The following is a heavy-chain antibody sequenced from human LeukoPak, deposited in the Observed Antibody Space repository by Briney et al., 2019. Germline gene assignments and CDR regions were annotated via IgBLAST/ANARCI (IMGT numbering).Heavy chain of an antibody. D-gene: IGHD3-16*01. J-gene: IGHJ4*02. Sequence: GGSLRLACAASGFTFDEYDMSWVRQAAGKGRGWVGLINWDGSGSYYADSVKGRFTISRDNSKNCLYLQMTSLRGEAPASYYCAKTSAYPWRIAYWGQGTLVTVSS. V-gene: IGHV3-43D*03. CDR1: GFTFDEYD. CDR3: AKTSAYPWRIAY. CDR2: INWDGSGS.